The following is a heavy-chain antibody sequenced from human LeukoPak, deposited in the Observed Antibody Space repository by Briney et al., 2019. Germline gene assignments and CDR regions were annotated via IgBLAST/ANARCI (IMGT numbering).Heavy chain of an antibody. CDR1: GGSFSGYY. V-gene: IGHV4-34*01. CDR3: ASGQGRVMGDY. CDR2: INHSGST. D-gene: IGHD2-21*01. J-gene: IGHJ4*02. Sequence: SETLSLTCAVYGGSFSGYYWSWIRQPPGQGLEWIGEINHSGSTNYNPSLKSRVTISVDTSKNQFSLKLSSVTAADTAVYYCASGQGRVMGDYWGQGTLVTVSS.